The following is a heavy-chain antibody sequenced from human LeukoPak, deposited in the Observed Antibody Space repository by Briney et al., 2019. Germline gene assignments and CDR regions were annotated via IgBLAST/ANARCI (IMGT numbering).Heavy chain of an antibody. CDR1: GGSISSYY. J-gene: IGHJ4*02. CDR3: ARHGGEGATPFDY. CDR2: IYYSGST. Sequence: PSETLSLSCTVSGGSISSYYWSWIRQPPGKGLEWIGYIYYSGSTNYNPSLKSRVTISVDTSKNQFSLKLSSVTAADTAVYYCARHGGEGATPFDYWGQGTLVTVSS. D-gene: IGHD1-26*01. V-gene: IGHV4-59*08.